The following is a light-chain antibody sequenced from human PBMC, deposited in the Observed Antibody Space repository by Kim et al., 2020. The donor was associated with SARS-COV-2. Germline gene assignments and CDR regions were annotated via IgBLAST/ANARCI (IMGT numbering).Light chain of an antibody. J-gene: IGKJ2*01. Sequence: IQMTQSPSTLSASVADRVTITCRASQSISSWLAWYQQKPGKAPNLLIYDASSLESGVPSRFSGRGSGTEFTLTISSLQPDDFATYYCQQYDTDPNTFGQGTKLEI. CDR2: DAS. V-gene: IGKV1-5*01. CDR1: QSISSW. CDR3: QQYDTDPNT.